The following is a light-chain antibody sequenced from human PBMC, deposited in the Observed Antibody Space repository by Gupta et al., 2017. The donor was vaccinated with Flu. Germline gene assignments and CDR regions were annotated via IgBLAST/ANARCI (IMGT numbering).Light chain of an antibody. CDR2: AAA. J-gene: IGKJ1*01. Sequence: EIVMTQSPATLSVSPGERATPSCRASQSVSINLVWYQHKPGQAPRLLIYAAATRATGIPARFSGSGSGTEFTLTISSLQSEDFAVYYCQQYNNWPRTFGQGTKVEIK. V-gene: IGKV3-15*01. CDR3: QQYNNWPRT. CDR1: QSVSIN.